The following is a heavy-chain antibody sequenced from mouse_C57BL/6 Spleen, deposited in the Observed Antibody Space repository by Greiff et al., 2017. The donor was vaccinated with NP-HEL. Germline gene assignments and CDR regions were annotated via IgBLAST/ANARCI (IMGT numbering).Heavy chain of an antibody. CDR3: ARTPYGWYFDY. CDR2: ISSGSSTI. J-gene: IGHJ2*01. Sequence: EVQRVESGGGLVKPGGSLKLSCAASGFTFRDYGMHWVRQAPEKGLEWVAYISSGSSTIYYADTVKGRFTISRDNAKNTLFLQRTRLRSEDTAMYYCARTPYGWYFDYWGQGTTLTVSS. CDR1: GFTFRDYG. D-gene: IGHD1-1*01. V-gene: IGHV5-17*01.